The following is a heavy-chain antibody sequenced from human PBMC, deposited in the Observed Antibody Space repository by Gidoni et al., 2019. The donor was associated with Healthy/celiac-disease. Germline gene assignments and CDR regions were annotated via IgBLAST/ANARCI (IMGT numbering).Heavy chain of an antibody. J-gene: IGHJ2*01. CDR2: IYHSGST. V-gene: IGHV4-38-2*02. Sequence: WIRQPPGKGLEWIGSIYHSGSTYYNPSLKSRVTISVDTSKNQFSLKLSSVTAADTAVYYCAREADTAMVTEYFDLWGRGTLVTVSS. CDR3: AREADTAMVTEYFDL. D-gene: IGHD5-18*01.